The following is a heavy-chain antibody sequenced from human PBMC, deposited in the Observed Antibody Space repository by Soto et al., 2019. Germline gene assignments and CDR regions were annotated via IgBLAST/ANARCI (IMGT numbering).Heavy chain of an antibody. V-gene: IGHV2-5*02. CDR1: GFSLDTRTAG. Sequence: QITLKESGPTLVEPTQTLTLTCTFSGFSLDTRTAGVGWIRQPPGKALEGVAIIYWANDKRYSPSLGSRLAIDKDTSKTQVVLTMTALDPVDTGTYYCAHIMITYGGVIGLDAFDIWGQGTMVTVAS. CDR2: IYWANDK. CDR3: AHIMITYGGVIGLDAFDI. D-gene: IGHD3-16*02. J-gene: IGHJ3*02.